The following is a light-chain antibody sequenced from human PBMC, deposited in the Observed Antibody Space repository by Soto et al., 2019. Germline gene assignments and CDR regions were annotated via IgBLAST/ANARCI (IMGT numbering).Light chain of an antibody. CDR3: SSYTASSTYV. J-gene: IGLJ1*01. CDR1: SSDVGGYNY. Sequence: LTQPASVSGSPGQSITISCTGTSSDVGGYNYVSWYQHHPGKAPKLMIFDVSNRPSGVSNRFSGSKSGNAASLTISGLQAEDEADYYCSSYTASSTYVFGTGTKVTVL. CDR2: DVS. V-gene: IGLV2-14*03.